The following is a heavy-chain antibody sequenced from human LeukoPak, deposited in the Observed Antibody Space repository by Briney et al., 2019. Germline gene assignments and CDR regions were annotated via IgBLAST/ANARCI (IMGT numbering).Heavy chain of an antibody. J-gene: IGHJ4*02. D-gene: IGHD1-26*01. CDR1: GDSVSSNNAA. V-gene: IGHV6-1*01. CDR3: ARDPVGGSTIFDY. CDR2: TYYRSKWYY. Sequence: SQTLSLTCAISGDSVSSNNAASNWIRQSPSRGLEWLGRTYYRSKWYYDYAVAVKSRISINPDTSKNQFSLQLSSVTPEDTAVYYCARDPVGGSTIFDYWGQGTLVTVSS.